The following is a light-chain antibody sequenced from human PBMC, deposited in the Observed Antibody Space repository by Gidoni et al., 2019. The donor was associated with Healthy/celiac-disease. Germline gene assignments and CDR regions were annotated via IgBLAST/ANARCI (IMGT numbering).Light chain of an antibody. V-gene: IGKV1-5*01. CDR3: QQYNSYTWT. J-gene: IGKJ1*01. Sequence: DIHMTQSPSILSASVGDSVTITGRATQSISSWLAWYQQKPGKAPKLLIYDASSLESGFPSRFSGSGSGTEFTLTISSLQPDDFATYYCQQYNSYTWTFGQGTKVEIK. CDR1: QSISSW. CDR2: DAS.